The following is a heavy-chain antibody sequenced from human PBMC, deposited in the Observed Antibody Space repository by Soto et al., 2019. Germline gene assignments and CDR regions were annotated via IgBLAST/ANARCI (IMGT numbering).Heavy chain of an antibody. CDR1: GYTFTSYG. Sequence: ASVKVSCKTSGYTFTSYGIIWVRQAPGQGLEWMGWITTDKGKTTYAQKFQGRVTITADESTSTAYMELSSLRSEDTAVYYCARDLRYSSSSGWFDPWSQGTLVTVSS. V-gene: IGHV1-18*01. D-gene: IGHD6-6*01. CDR3: ARDLRYSSSSGWFDP. J-gene: IGHJ5*02. CDR2: ITTDKGKT.